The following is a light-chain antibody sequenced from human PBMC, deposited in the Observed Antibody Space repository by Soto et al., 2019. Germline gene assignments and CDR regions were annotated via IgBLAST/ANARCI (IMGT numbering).Light chain of an antibody. V-gene: IGKV1-39*01. Sequence: DIQMTQSPSSLSASVGDRVTITCRASQGISTYLNWYHQKPGKAPKLLIYAASSLQSGVPSRLSGSGSETDFTLTISSLQPEDFATYSCQQSYSTTWTFGQGT. CDR1: QGISTY. CDR2: AAS. J-gene: IGKJ1*01. CDR3: QQSYSTTWT.